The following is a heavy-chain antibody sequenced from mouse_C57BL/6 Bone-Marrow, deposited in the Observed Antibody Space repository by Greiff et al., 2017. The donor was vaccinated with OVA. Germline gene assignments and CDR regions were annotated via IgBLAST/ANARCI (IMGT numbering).Heavy chain of an antibody. J-gene: IGHJ2*01. CDR3: ARGVYNGYSSFDY. CDR1: GYTFTSYW. Sequence: QVQLQQPGAELVRPGSSVKLSCKASGYTFTSYWMHWVKQRPIQGLEWIGTIDPSDSETHYNQKFKDKATLTVDKSSSTAYMQLSSLTSEDSAVEYCARGVYNGYSSFDYWGQGTTLTVSS. D-gene: IGHD2-3*01. V-gene: IGHV1-52*01. CDR2: IDPSDSET.